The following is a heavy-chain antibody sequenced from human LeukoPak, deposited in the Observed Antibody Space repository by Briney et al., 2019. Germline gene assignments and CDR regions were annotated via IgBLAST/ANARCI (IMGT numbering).Heavy chain of an antibody. J-gene: IGHJ4*02. D-gene: IGHD4-17*01. Sequence: EASVKVSCKASGGTFSSYAISWVRQAPGQGLEWMGRIIPILGIANYAQKFQGRVTITADKSTSTAYMELSSLSSDDTAVYYCARIPSYGDYYKPFDFWGQGTLVTVSS. CDR3: ARIPSYGDYYKPFDF. CDR2: IIPILGIA. V-gene: IGHV1-69*04. CDR1: GGTFSSYA.